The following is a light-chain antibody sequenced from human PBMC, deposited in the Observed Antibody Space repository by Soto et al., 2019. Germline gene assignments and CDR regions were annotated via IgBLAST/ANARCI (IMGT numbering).Light chain of an antibody. V-gene: IGKV1-5*01. CDR2: DVS. CDR1: QNINRW. CDR3: QQYNSYSWT. Sequence: DIQMTQSPSTLPASVGDTVTITCRASQNINRWLAWYQHKPGKAPNLLVYDVSTLESGVPSRFSGSGSETEFTLTISSLQPDDFATYYCQQYNSYSWTFGQGTKVDNK. J-gene: IGKJ1*01.